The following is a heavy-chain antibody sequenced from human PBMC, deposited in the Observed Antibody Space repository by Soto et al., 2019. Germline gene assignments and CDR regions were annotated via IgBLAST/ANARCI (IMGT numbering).Heavy chain of an antibody. J-gene: IGHJ3*02. V-gene: IGHV4-4*02. CDR1: GGSVSSNNW. Sequence: QVQLQESGPGLVKPSGTLSLTCAVSGGSVSSNNWWSWVRQSPGKGLEWMGDIYHSGSAHYNPSLKSRATTSLDKSKNLFSLRLTSVTAADTAVYYCARVPGVVVSADDAFDIWGPGTRVIVSS. CDR2: IYHSGSA. D-gene: IGHD2-21*02. CDR3: ARVPGVVVSADDAFDI.